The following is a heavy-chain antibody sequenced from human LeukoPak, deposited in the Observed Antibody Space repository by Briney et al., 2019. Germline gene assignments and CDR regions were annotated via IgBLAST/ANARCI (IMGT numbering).Heavy chain of an antibody. D-gene: IGHD3-22*01. Sequence: GSLRLSCAASGFTFSSYTMNWVRQAPGKGLEWVSSITSSSTYIYYADSVKGRFTISRDNAQNSLYLQMSSLRAEDTAVYYCARHVVAVGFDYWGQGTLVTVSS. CDR1: GFTFSSYT. J-gene: IGHJ4*02. CDR2: ITSSSTYI. CDR3: ARHVVAVGFDY. V-gene: IGHV3-21*01.